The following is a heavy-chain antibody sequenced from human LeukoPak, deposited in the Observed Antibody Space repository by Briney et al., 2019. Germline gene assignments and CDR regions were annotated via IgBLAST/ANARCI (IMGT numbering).Heavy chain of an antibody. D-gene: IGHD3-22*01. CDR1: GFTFSDYY. CDR3: ARGLLTTEWLLHYWFFDL. CDR2: ITSSGSVI. V-gene: IGHV3-11*04. J-gene: IGHJ2*01. Sequence: GGSLRLSCAASGFTFSDYYMSWIRQAPGKGLEWVSYITSSGSVIYYADFVKGRFTISRDNAKDSLYLQMNSLRAEDTAVYYCARGLLTTEWLLHYWFFDLWGRGTLVTVSS.